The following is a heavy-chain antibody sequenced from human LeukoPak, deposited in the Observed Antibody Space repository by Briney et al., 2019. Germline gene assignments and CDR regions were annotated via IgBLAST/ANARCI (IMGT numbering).Heavy chain of an antibody. V-gene: IGHV3-48*03. Sequence: GGSLRLSCAASGFTFSSYEMNWVRQAPGKGLEWVSYISSSGSTIYYADSVKGRFTISRDNAKNSLYLQMNSLRAEDTAVYYCARALKTVTTDYWGQGTLVTVSS. CDR3: ARALKTVTTDY. D-gene: IGHD4-17*01. J-gene: IGHJ4*02. CDR1: GFTFSSYE. CDR2: ISSSGSTI.